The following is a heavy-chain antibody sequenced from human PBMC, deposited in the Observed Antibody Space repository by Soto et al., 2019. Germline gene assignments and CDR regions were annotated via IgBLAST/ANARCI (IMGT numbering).Heavy chain of an antibody. CDR1: GFTFRNYA. D-gene: IGHD2-8*01. Sequence: VGSLRLSCTASGFTFRNYAMSWVRQAPGKGLQWVSAISGNGGTTYYADSVKGRFTLPRDNFKDTLYLQMNSLRTEDTAVYYCAKDQCNGSLYFDSWGLGTLVTVSS. J-gene: IGHJ4*02. V-gene: IGHV3-23*01. CDR2: ISGNGGTT. CDR3: AKDQCNGSLYFDS.